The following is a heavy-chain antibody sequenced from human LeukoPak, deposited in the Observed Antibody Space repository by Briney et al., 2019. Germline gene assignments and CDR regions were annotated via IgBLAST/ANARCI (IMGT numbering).Heavy chain of an antibody. CDR3: ARAYYYDSSGYRSNWFDP. Sequence: PGGSLRLSCAASGFTFSSYWMSWVRQAPGKGLERVANIKQDGSAKYYVDSVKGRFTISRDNAKHSLYLQMNSLRAEDTAVYYCARAYYYDSSGYRSNWFDPWGQGTLVTVSS. CDR2: IKQDGSAK. D-gene: IGHD3-22*01. V-gene: IGHV3-7*01. J-gene: IGHJ5*02. CDR1: GFTFSSYW.